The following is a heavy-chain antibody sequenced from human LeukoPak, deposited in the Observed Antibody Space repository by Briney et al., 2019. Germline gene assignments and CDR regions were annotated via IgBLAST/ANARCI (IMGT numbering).Heavy chain of an antibody. CDR3: ARRGGAGRSFDY. D-gene: IGHD2-21*01. CDR1: GGPISSSSYY. V-gene: IGHV4-39*07. J-gene: IGHJ4*02. CDR2: IHYSGST. Sequence: KPSETLSLTCTVSGGPISSSSYYWGWIRQPPGKGLEWIGSIHYSGSTHYNPSLKSRVTISVDTSKNQFSLKVSSVTAADTAVYYCARRGGAGRSFDYWGQGTLVTVSS.